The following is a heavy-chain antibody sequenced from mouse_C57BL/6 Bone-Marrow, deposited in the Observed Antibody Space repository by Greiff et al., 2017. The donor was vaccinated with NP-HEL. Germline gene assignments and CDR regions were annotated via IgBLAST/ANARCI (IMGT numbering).Heavy chain of an antibody. D-gene: IGHD1-1*01. V-gene: IGHV5-12*01. J-gene: IGHJ4*01. CDR2: ISNGGGST. CDR3: ARQVITTVAYYAMDY. Sequence: EVQGVESGGGLVQPGGSLKLSCAASGFTFSDYYMYWVRQTPEKRLEWVAYISNGGGSTYYPGTVKGRFTISRDNAKNTLYLQMGRLKSEDTAMYYCARQVITTVAYYAMDYWGQGTSVTVSS. CDR1: GFTFSDYY.